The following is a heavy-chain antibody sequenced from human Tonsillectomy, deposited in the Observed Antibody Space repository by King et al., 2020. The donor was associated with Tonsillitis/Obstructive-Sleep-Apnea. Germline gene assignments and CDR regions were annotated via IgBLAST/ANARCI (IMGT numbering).Heavy chain of an antibody. D-gene: IGHD3-3*01. CDR3: ARSKAIFGVGMEFYHYYMDV. V-gene: IGHV3-13*04. J-gene: IGHJ6*03. CDR2: IGTAGDT. Sequence: DVQLVESGGGLVQPGGSLRLSCAASGFTFSDSDMHWVRQPPGGGLEWVSAIGTAGDTYYPGSVKGRFTVSREDAKNSLYLQMNNLRAGDTAVYYCARSKAIFGVGMEFYHYYMDVWGKGTTVTVSS. CDR1: GFTFSDSD.